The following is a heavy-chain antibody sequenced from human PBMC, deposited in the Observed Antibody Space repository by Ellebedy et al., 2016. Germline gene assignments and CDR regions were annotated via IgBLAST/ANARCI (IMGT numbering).Heavy chain of an antibody. D-gene: IGHD1-26*01. CDR2: IDNDGSNT. CDR1: GFTFSSYA. V-gene: IGHV3-74*01. CDR3: SRDQDGMGGTSDY. Sequence: GGSLRLXXAASGFTFSSYAMSWVRQAPGKGLVWVSRIDNDGSNTYYADSVKGRFTISRDNAKSTLYLQMNGLRAEDTAVYYCSRDQDGMGGTSDYWGQGTLVTVSS. J-gene: IGHJ4*02.